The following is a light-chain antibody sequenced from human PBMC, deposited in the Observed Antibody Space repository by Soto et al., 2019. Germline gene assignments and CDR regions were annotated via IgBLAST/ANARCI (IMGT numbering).Light chain of an antibody. V-gene: IGKV3-20*01. CDR3: QQYGSSPWT. Sequence: EIVLTQSPGTLSLSPGERAALSCRASQSVNNDYLAWYHQKPGRAPRLVIYGASKRATGIPDRFSGSGSGTDFTLTISRLEPEDFAVYYCQQYGSSPWTFGQGTNVE. J-gene: IGKJ1*01. CDR2: GAS. CDR1: QSVNNDY.